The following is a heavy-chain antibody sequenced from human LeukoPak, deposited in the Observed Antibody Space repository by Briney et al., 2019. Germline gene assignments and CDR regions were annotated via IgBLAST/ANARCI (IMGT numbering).Heavy chain of an antibody. V-gene: IGHV4-59*01. CDR2: IYYSGST. D-gene: IGHD4-17*01. CDR3: ARDRYGDYEFDY. CDR1: GGSFSGYY. J-gene: IGHJ4*02. Sequence: ETLSLTCAVYGGSFSGYYWSWIRQPPGKGLEWIGYIYYSGSTNYDPSLKSRVTISVDTSKNQFSLKLSSVTAADTAVYYCARDRYGDYEFDYWGQGTLVTVSS.